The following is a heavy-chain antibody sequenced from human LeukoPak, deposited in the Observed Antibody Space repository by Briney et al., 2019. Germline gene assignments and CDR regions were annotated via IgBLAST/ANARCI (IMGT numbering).Heavy chain of an antibody. CDR1: GFTFSSYA. CDR3: ARGDYYDSSGYYWTPIYYYGMDV. D-gene: IGHD3-22*01. J-gene: IGHJ6*02. CDR2: ISYDGSNK. V-gene: IGHV3-30-3*01. Sequence: GGSLRLSCAASGFTFSSYAMHWVRQAPGKGLEWVAVISYDGSNKYYADSVKGRFTISRDNSKNTLYLQMNSLRAEDTAVYYCARGDYYDSSGYYWTPIYYYGMDVWGQGTTVTVSS.